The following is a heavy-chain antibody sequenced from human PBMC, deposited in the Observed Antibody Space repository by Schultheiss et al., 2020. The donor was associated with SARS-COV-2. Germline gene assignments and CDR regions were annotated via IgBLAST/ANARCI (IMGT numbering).Heavy chain of an antibody. Sequence: TLSLTCAVYGGSFSGYYWSWIRQPPGKGLEWIGYIYYSGSTYYNPSLKSRVTMSVDTSKNQFSLKLSSVTAADTAVYYCARPRGSYSDSSGHYWDDAFDIWGQGTMVTVSS. CDR3: ARPRGSYSDSSGHYWDDAFDI. CDR1: GGSFSGYY. V-gene: IGHV4-59*04. CDR2: IYYSGST. D-gene: IGHD3-22*01. J-gene: IGHJ3*02.